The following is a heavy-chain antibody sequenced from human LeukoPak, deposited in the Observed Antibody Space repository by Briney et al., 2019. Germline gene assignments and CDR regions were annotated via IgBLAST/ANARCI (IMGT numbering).Heavy chain of an antibody. D-gene: IGHD3-16*01. J-gene: IGHJ3*02. V-gene: IGHV1-2*02. CDR3: ARGGISGGGALDI. CDR1: GYTFTGNY. CDR2: INPNSGGT. Sequence: ASVKVSCKASGYTFTGNYMHWVRQAPGQGLEWMGWINPNSGGTNYAQKFQGRDTMTRDTSISTAYMELSRLRSDDTAVYYCARGGISGGGALDIWGQGTTVTVSS.